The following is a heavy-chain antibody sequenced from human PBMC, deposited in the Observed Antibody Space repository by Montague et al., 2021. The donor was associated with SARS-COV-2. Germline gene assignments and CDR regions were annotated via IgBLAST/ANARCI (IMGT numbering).Heavy chain of an antibody. CDR2: IKEDGSEK. CDR1: GFTFSSYW. CDR3: ARDSAHYTGYVAGYFDY. V-gene: IGHV3-7*05. J-gene: IGHJ4*02. Sequence: SLRLSCAASGFTFSSYWMSWVRQAPGKGLEWVASIKEDGSEKDYVESXXGRFTISRDNAKNSLHLQMNSLRADDTAVYYCARDSAHYTGYVAGYFDYWGQGTLVTVSS. D-gene: IGHD5-12*01.